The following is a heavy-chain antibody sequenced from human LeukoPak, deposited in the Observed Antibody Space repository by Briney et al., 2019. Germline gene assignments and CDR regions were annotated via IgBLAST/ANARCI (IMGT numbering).Heavy chain of an antibody. CDR3: ARGGYYGSGSYSWFDP. D-gene: IGHD3-10*01. J-gene: IGHJ5*02. CDR1: GGTFSSYA. CDR2: IIPIFGTA. V-gene: IGHV1-69*13. Sequence: SVKVSCKASGGTFSSYAISWVRQAPGQGLEWMGGIIPIFGTANYAQKFQGRVTITADESTSTAYMELSSLRSEDTAVYYCARGGYYGSGSYSWFDPWGQGTLVTVSS.